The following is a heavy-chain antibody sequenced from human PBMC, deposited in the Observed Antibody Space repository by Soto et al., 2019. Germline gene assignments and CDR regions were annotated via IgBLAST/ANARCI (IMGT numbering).Heavy chain of an antibody. D-gene: IGHD2-2*01. CDR3: ATADTGAYTRDYYYGMDV. J-gene: IGHJ6*02. Sequence: SGGSLRLSCVASGFTFSSYGMHWVRQAPGKGLEWVAVISYDGSNKYYADSVKGRFTISRDNSKNTLYLQMNSLRAEDTAVYYCATADTGAYTRDYYYGMDVWGQGTTVTVSS. V-gene: IGHV3-30*03. CDR1: GFTFSSYG. CDR2: ISYDGSNK.